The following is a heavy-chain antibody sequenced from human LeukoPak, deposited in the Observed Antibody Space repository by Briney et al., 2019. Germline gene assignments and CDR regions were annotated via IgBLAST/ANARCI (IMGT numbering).Heavy chain of an antibody. Sequence: GGSLRLSCEASGFTFSNHWMGWVRQAPGKGLEWVANIKQDGSEKYYVDSVTGRFTISRDNAKSSLYLQMNSLGAEDSAVYFCARWPTSYDFWGQGTLVTVSS. CDR1: GFTFSNHW. CDR2: IKQDGSEK. CDR3: ARWPTSYDF. V-gene: IGHV3-7*01. D-gene: IGHD3-10*01. J-gene: IGHJ4*02.